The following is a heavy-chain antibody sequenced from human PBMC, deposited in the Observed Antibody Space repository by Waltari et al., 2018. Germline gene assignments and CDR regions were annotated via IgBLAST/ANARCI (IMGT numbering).Heavy chain of an antibody. Sequence: QVQLVQSGAEVKKPGASVTVSCQASGYTFTSCDRNWVRQVPGQGLEWMGWMNPNSGNANTAQKFQGRVTMTMDISTSTAYMDLSSLTSEDTAVYYCAAEKWERQGGYYYYGMDVWGQGTTVTVS. V-gene: IGHV1-8*01. CDR1: GYTFTSCD. J-gene: IGHJ6*02. CDR2: MNPNSGNA. CDR3: AAEKWERQGGYYYYGMDV. D-gene: IGHD1-26*01.